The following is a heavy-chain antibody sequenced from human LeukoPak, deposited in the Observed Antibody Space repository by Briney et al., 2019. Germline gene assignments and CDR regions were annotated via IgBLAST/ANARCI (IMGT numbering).Heavy chain of an antibody. CDR3: AISPIQTPTGGGSDY. CDR1: GFTFSSYG. D-gene: IGHD3-10*01. J-gene: IGHJ4*02. V-gene: IGHV3-30*03. Sequence: GGSLRLSCAASGFTFSSYGMHWVRQAPGKGLEWVAVISYDGSNKYYADSVKGRFTISRDNSKNTLYLQMNSLRAEDTAVYYCAISPIQTPTGGGSDYWGQGTLVTVSS. CDR2: ISYDGSNK.